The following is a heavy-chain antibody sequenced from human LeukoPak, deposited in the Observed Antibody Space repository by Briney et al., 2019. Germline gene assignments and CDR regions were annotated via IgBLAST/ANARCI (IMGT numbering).Heavy chain of an antibody. J-gene: IGHJ6*02. CDR2: IYSGGST. CDR1: GFTVSSNY. CDR3: ASPGDYDTYYYGMDV. D-gene: IGHD3-22*01. Sequence: PGGSLRLSCAASGFTVSSNYMSWVRQAPGKGLEWVSVIYSGGSTYYADSVKGRFTISRDSSKNTLYLQMNSLRAEDTAVYYCASPGDYDTYYYGMDVWGQGTTVTVSS. V-gene: IGHV3-53*01.